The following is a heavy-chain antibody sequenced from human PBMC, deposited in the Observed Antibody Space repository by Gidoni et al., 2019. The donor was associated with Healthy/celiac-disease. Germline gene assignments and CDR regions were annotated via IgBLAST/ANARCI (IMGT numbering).Heavy chain of an antibody. V-gene: IGHV4-34*01. CDR1: GGSFSGYY. J-gene: IGHJ4*02. Sequence: QVQLQQCGAGLLKPSETLSLPCAVYGGSFSGYYWSWIRQPPGKGLEWIGEINHSGSTNYNPSLKSRVTISVDTSKNQFSLKLSAVTAADTAVYYCARDLTVGPLYYWGQGTLVTVSS. D-gene: IGHD4-17*01. CDR2: INHSGST. CDR3: ARDLTVGPLYY.